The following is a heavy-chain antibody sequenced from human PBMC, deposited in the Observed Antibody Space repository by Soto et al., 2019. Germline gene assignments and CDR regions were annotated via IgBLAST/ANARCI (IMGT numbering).Heavy chain of an antibody. CDR2: IYSSGRT. V-gene: IGHV4-30-4*01. Sequence: QVQLQESGPGLVKPSQTLSLTCTVSGGSISSGDYYWTWIRQPPGKGLGWIGYIYSSGRTYYNPSLKXXVXLSLDTSKNQFSLKLSSVTAADTAVYYCARGPIFAYWGQGTLVTVSS. J-gene: IGHJ4*02. CDR3: ARGPIFAY. CDR1: GGSISSGDYY.